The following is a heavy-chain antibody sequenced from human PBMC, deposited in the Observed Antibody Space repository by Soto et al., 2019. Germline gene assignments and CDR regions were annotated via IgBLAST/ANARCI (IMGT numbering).Heavy chain of an antibody. J-gene: IGHJ4*02. Sequence: PGGSLGPPCGGPGFTFTSFPMGWDRQAPGKGLGGVSAISNNGAGKYSADPEKARFTISRDNSKPTLYLPMNSLSAGDAAVFFCAKDHCSTTSGYFDYWGQGALVTVSS. CDR3: AKDHCSTTSGYFDY. CDR2: ISNNGAGK. CDR1: GFTFTSFP. V-gene: IGHV3-23*01. D-gene: IGHD2-2*01.